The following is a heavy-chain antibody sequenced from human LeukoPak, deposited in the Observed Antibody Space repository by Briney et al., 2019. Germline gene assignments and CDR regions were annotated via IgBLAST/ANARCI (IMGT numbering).Heavy chain of an antibody. CDR1: GYTFTSYG. V-gene: IGHV1-18*01. CDR3: AREAPYYDFWSGYSKRGHYDYVWGSPGTYYFDY. Sequence: ASVKVSCKASGYTFTSYGISWVRQAPGQGLEWMGWISTYDGNTNYAQKFQGRVTMTRDTSISTAYMELSRLRSDDTAVYYCAREAPYYDFWSGYSKRGHYDYVWGSPGTYYFDYWGQGTLVTVSS. CDR2: ISTYDGNT. J-gene: IGHJ4*02. D-gene: IGHD3-3*01.